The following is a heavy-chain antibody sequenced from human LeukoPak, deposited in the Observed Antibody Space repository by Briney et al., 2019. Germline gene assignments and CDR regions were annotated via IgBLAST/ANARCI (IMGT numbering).Heavy chain of an antibody. V-gene: IGHV4-59*10. CDR2: IYTSGST. D-gene: IGHD6-13*01. J-gene: IGHJ4*02. Sequence: PSETLSLTCAVYGGSFSGYYWSWIRQPPGKGLEWIGRIYTSGSTNYNPSLKSRVTMSVDTSKNQFSLRLSSVTAADTAVYYCARAFRIAAATYYFDYWGQGTLVTVSS. CDR3: ARAFRIAAATYYFDY. CDR1: GGSFSGYY.